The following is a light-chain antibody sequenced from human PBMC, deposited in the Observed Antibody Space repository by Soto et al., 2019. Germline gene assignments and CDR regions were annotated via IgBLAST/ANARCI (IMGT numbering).Light chain of an antibody. V-gene: IGKV3-15*01. Sequence: IVLTQSPATLSLSPGERVTLYCGASQSVSTNYVAWYQQKPGQAPRLLIHGASTRATGFPARFSGSGSGTDFTLTISSLQSEDFAVYYCQQYNNWPWTFGQGTKVDIK. CDR2: GAS. J-gene: IGKJ1*01. CDR1: QSVSTN. CDR3: QQYNNWPWT.